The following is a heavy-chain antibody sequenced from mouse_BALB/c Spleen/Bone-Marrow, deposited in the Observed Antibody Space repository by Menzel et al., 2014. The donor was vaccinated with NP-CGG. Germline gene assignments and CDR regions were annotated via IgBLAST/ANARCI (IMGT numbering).Heavy chain of an antibody. CDR2: IYPYNGVS. CDR3: ESRGEYFDV. CDR1: GYSFTGYY. Sequence: EVKLMESGPELVKPGASVKISCKASGYSFTGYYMHWVKQSHGNSLDWIGYIYPYNGVSSYNQKFKGKATLTVDKSSSTAYMEHSSLTADDSADYYCESRGEYFDVWGAGTTVTVSS. J-gene: IGHJ1*01. V-gene: IGHV1-31*01.